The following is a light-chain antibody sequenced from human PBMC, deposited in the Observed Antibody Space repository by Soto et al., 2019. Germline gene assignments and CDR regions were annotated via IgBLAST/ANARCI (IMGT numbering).Light chain of an antibody. CDR1: QRVSSSY. Sequence: EIVLTQSPGTLSXXPGERATLSCRASQRVSSSYLAWYQQKPGQAPRLLIYGASSRATGIPDRFXXXXXXXXXXXTISRLEPEDFAVYFCQRYGSSPPFTFGQGTKVEX. CDR2: GAS. J-gene: IGKJ2*01. CDR3: QRYGSSPPFT. V-gene: IGKV3-20*01.